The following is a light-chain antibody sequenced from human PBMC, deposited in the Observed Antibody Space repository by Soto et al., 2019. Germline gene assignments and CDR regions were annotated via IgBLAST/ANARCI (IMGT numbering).Light chain of an antibody. CDR1: QDISNY. CDR3: QQYDNLPLT. J-gene: IGKJ1*01. V-gene: IGKV1-33*01. Sequence: DIQMTHSPSSLSASVVDRVTITCQASQDISNYLNWYQQKPGKAPNLLIFDASKLETGVPSRFTGSGSGTHFSFTITSLQPEDIATYYCQQYDNLPLTFGQGTKV. CDR2: DAS.